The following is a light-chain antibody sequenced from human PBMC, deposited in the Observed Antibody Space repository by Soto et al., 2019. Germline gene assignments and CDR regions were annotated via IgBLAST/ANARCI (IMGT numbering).Light chain of an antibody. Sequence: EIVMTQSPATLSVSPGERATLSCRASQSVSSNLAWYQQKPGQAPRLLIYGASTRATGTPARISGSGSGTEFTLTISSLQSEDFAVYYCQHYNNWPYTFGQGTKVDI. CDR2: GAS. CDR1: QSVSSN. J-gene: IGKJ2*01. V-gene: IGKV3-15*01. CDR3: QHYNNWPYT.